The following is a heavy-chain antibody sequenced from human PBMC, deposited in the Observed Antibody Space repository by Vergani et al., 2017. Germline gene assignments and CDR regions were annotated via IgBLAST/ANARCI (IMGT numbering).Heavy chain of an antibody. CDR3: AREYSSSVGFLAY. V-gene: IGHV4-59*01. J-gene: IGHJ4*02. CDR1: GASFNNNY. D-gene: IGHD6-6*01. CDR2: IYYTGTT. Sequence: QVQLQESGPGVVKPSETLSLTCTVSGASFNNNYWSWLRQSPGKGLEWIGYIYYTGTTSYNPSLKSRVTMSIDTSKNQFSLKVSSVTAADTAVYYCAREYSSSVGFLAYWGQGTLVTVSS.